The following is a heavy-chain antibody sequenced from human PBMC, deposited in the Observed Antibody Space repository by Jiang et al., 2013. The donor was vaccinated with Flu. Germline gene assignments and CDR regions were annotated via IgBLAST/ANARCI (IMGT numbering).Heavy chain of an antibody. D-gene: IGHD7-27*01. Sequence: QLVESGGGLAKPGGSLRLSCAASGFSFSTYSMTWVRQAPGKGLEWVSSISSSTKYIYYADSVKGRFTISKDSAQNSLYLEMNSLRAEDTAVYYCARGKVNWGSDYWGQGTLVTVSS. V-gene: IGHV3-21*06. CDR2: ISSSTKYI. CDR1: GFSFSTYS. CDR3: ARGKVNWGSDY. J-gene: IGHJ4*02.